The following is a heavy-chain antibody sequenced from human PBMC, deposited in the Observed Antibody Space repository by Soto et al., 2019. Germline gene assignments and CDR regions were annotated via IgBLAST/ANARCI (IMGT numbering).Heavy chain of an antibody. CDR2: IFDTGST. CDR1: GDSISDLY. D-gene: IGHD1-1*01. V-gene: IGHV4-59*11. Sequence: PSETLSLTCTVSGDSISDLYWNRLRQSPGEGLEWIGYIFDTGSTNYNPSLKSRVIISVDTSKNQFSLKLTSVTAADTAVYYCARLFPIGNNWKSFDYWGQGTLVTVSS. J-gene: IGHJ4*02. CDR3: ARLFPIGNNWKSFDY.